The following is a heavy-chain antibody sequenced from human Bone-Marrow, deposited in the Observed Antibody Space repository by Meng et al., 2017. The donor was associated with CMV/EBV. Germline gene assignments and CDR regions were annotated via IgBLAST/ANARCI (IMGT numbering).Heavy chain of an antibody. CDR2: ISSSSSII. CDR1: GFTFSRYS. V-gene: IGHV3-48*01. J-gene: IGHJ6*02. CDR3: ARDDRVSVPMRGYYYYGMDV. Sequence: GGSLRLSCAASGFTFSRYSMNWVRQAPGKGLEWVSYISSSSSIINYADSVKGRFTVSRDNSKNTLYLQMNSLRAEDTAVYYCARDDRVSVPMRGYYYYGMDVWGQGTTVTVSS. D-gene: IGHD2-2*01.